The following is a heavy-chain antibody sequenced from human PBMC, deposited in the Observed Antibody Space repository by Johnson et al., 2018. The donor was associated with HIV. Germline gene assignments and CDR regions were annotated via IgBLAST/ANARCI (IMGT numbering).Heavy chain of an antibody. CDR2: IYSGGST. CDR3: ARGGGSYDAGDAFDI. J-gene: IGHJ3*02. V-gene: IGHV3-66*01. CDR1: GFTFSSYA. Sequence: VQLVESGGGLVQPGGSLRLSCAASGFTFSSYAMHWVRQAPGKGLEWVAVIYSGGSTYYADSVKGRFTISRDNSKNTLYLQMNSLRAEDMAVYYCARGGGSYDAGDAFDIWGQGTMVTVSS. D-gene: IGHD1-26*01.